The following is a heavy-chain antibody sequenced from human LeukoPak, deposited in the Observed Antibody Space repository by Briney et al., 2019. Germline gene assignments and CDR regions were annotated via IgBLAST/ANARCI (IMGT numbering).Heavy chain of an antibody. CDR1: GYTFTSYD. V-gene: IGHV1-8*01. J-gene: IGHJ5*02. Sequence: ASVKVSCKASGYTFTSYDINWVRQATGQGLEWMGWMNPNSGNTGYAQKFQGRVTMTRNTSISTACMELSSLRSEDTTVYYCARGQGYCSSTSCPNWFDPWGQGTLVTVSS. CDR3: ARGQGYCSSTSCPNWFDP. CDR2: MNPNSGNT. D-gene: IGHD2-2*01.